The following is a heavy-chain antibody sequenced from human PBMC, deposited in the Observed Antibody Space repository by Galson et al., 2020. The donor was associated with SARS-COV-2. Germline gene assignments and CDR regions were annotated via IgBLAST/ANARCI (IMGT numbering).Heavy chain of an antibody. D-gene: IGHD3-10*01. CDR1: GFTISRYW. CDR3: AREVLGFGGFDY. Sequence: GGSLRLSCAGSGFTISRYWMNWVRQAPGKGLEWVAVISYDGSNKYYADSVKGRFTISRDNSKNTLYLQMNSLRAEDTAVYYCAREVLGFGGFDYWGQGTLVTVSS. CDR2: ISYDGSNK. J-gene: IGHJ4*02. V-gene: IGHV3-30*03.